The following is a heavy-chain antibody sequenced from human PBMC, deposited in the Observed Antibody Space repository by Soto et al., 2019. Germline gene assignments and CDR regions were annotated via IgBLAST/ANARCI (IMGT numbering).Heavy chain of an antibody. Sequence: PSETLSLTCTVSGGSISSYYWSWIRQPPGKGLEWIGYIYYSGSTNYNPSLKSRVTISVDTSKNQFSLKLSSVTAADTAVYYCARFSIIPAYYFDYWGQGTLVTVSS. J-gene: IGHJ4*02. V-gene: IGHV4-59*08. CDR2: IYYSGST. D-gene: IGHD2-2*01. CDR3: ARFSIIPAYYFDY. CDR1: GGSISSYY.